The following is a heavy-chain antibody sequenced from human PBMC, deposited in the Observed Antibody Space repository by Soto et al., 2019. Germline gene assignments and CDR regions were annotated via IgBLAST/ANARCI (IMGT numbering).Heavy chain of an antibody. CDR3: ARDGSPGFSNAYYYGMDV. J-gene: IGHJ6*02. V-gene: IGHV1-46*01. Sequence: ASVKVSCKASGYTFTSYYMHWVRQAPGQGLEWMGIINPSGGSTSYAQKFQGRVTMTRDTSTSTVYMELSSLRSDDTAVYYCARDGSPGFSNAYYYGMDVWGQGTTVTVSS. D-gene: IGHD3-3*01. CDR1: GYTFTSYY. CDR2: INPSGGST.